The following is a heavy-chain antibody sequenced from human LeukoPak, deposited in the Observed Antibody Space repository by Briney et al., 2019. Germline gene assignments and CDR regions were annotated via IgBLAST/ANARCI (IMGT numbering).Heavy chain of an antibody. V-gene: IGHV5-51*01. Sequence: GESLQISCKSSGYIFTTYWIGWVRPVPGKGLEWMGIIYPDDSDTIYSPSFQGQVTISADKSISTAYLQWSSLKASDTAMYYCARRYYYGSGTIKNWFDPWGQGTLVTVSS. D-gene: IGHD3-10*01. J-gene: IGHJ5*02. CDR3: ARRYYYGSGTIKNWFDP. CDR1: GYIFTTYW. CDR2: IYPDDSDT.